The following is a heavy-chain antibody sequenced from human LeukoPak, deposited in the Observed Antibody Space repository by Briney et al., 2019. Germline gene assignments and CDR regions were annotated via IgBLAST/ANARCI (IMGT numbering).Heavy chain of an antibody. CDR1: GFTFSDFG. CDR2: ISAHSRYI. Sequence: GGSLRLSCAASGFTFSDFGMNWVRQAPGKGLKWVSSISAHSRYIYYADSVKGRFTISRDNAQSSLYLQMNSLRAEDSAVYYCARQYYDFWSGFYTADYYFDYWGRGTLVTVSS. V-gene: IGHV3-21*01. D-gene: IGHD3-3*01. CDR3: ARQYYDFWSGFYTADYYFDY. J-gene: IGHJ4*02.